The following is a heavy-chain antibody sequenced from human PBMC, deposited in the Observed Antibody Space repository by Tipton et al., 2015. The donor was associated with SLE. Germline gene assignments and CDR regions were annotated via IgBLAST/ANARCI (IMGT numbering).Heavy chain of an antibody. CDR3: ARVGFYGSGKTWDMDV. CDR1: GGSISGYY. Sequence: TLSLTCTVSGGSISGYYWSWIRQSPEKGLEWIGYIYYNGNTNYSPSLKSRLTISVDTSKNQFSLKLTSVTAADTAVYYCARVGFYGSGKTWDMDVWGKGTTVTVSS. D-gene: IGHD3-10*01. J-gene: IGHJ6*03. V-gene: IGHV4-59*01. CDR2: IYYNGNT.